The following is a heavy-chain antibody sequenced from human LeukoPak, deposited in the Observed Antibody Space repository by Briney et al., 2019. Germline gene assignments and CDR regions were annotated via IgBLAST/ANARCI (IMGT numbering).Heavy chain of an antibody. CDR3: ARGRPHGNDY. CDR1: GFTFSNYG. Sequence: GGSLRLSCAASGFTFSNYGMHWVRQAPGKGLEWVALISFDESSEYYADSVKGRFSISRDNSKNTLYLQMNNARVDDTAVYYCARGRPHGNDYWGQGTLVTVSS. V-gene: IGHV3-30*03. D-gene: IGHD4-23*01. CDR2: ISFDESSE. J-gene: IGHJ4*02.